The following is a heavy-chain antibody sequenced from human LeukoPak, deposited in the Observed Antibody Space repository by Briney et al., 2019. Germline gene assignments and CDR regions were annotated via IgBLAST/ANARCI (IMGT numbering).Heavy chain of an antibody. J-gene: IGHJ5*02. CDR2: IYTSGST. V-gene: IGHV4-4*07. Sequence: PSETLSLTCTVSGGSISSYYWSWIRQPAGKGLEWIGRIYTSGSTNYNPSLKSRVTMSVDTSKNQFSLKLSSVTAADTAVYYCARVRSSSWYYWFDPWGQGTLATVSS. D-gene: IGHD6-13*01. CDR3: ARVRSSSWYYWFDP. CDR1: GGSISSYY.